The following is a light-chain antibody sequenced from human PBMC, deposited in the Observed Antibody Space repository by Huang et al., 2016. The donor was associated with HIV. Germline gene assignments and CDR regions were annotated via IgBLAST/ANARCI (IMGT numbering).Light chain of an antibody. CDR2: DAS. CDR3: QQRSAWPLT. Sequence: EIVLTQSPATLSLSPGERATLSCRASQSVRSYLAWYQQKPGQAPRLLIDDASNRATGSPARCSGSGSGTDFTLTISNLQSEDFAVYYCQQRSAWPLTFGGGTKVEI. J-gene: IGKJ4*01. CDR1: QSVRSY. V-gene: IGKV3-11*01.